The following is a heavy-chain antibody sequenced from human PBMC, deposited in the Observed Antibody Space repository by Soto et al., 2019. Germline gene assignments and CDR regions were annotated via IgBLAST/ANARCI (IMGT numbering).Heavy chain of an antibody. CDR1: GQSFSGHS. CDR3: ARGSGIVALPGELEDVKYDY. V-gene: IGHV4-34*01. J-gene: IGHJ4*02. D-gene: IGHD1-1*01. Sequence: QVQLQQWGAGLVKXSXXXSLSCAVYGQSFSGHSWAWIRHPPGKGLEWIGEINESGSTYYNPSLTSRVTISTDTSKNQFSLKLSSVSAADTAAYFCARGSGIVALPGELEDVKYDYWGQGTLVNVSS. CDR2: INESGST.